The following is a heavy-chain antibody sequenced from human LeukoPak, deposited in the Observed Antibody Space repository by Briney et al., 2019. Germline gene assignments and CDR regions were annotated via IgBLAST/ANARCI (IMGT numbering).Heavy chain of an antibody. CDR1: DDSISSYY. D-gene: IGHD7-27*01. V-gene: IGHV4-4*09. J-gene: IGHJ2*01. Sequence: PSETLSLTCTVSDDSISSYYWSWIRQPPGKGLEWIGYIYPRGSTKYNSSLESRVTISADTSKNQPSLKLTSVSATDTAVYYCARHPPTGDWMPWCFDLWGRGSLVTVFS. CDR2: IYPRGST. CDR3: ARHPPTGDWMPWCFDL.